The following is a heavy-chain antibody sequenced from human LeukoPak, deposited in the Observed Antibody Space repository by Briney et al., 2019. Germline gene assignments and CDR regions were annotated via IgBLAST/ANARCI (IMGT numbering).Heavy chain of an antibody. CDR2: IYYSGST. CDR1: GGSISSYY. CDR3: ARGDSSGWNNWFDP. D-gene: IGHD6-19*01. V-gene: IGHV4-59*01. Sequence: SETLSLTCTVSGGSISSYYWSWIRQPPGKGLEWIGYIYYSGSTNYNPSLKSRVTISVDTSKNQFSLKLSSVTAADTAVYYCARGDSSGWNNWFDPWGQGTLVTVSS. J-gene: IGHJ5*02.